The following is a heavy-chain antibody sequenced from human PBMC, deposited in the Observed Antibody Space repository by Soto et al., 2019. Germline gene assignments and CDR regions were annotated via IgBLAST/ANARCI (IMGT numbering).Heavy chain of an antibody. Sequence: GASVKVSCKASGGSFSSYIVSWVRQAPGQGLEWMGRIIPVLGVEYYAQKFQGRVTITADKSTSTAYMELSSLRSEDTAVYYCAREGLVLVPTTVNSDYYYYAMDVWGQGTTVTVSS. CDR2: IIPVLGVE. J-gene: IGHJ6*02. CDR1: GGSFSSYI. D-gene: IGHD2-2*01. V-gene: IGHV1-69*04. CDR3: AREGLVLVPTTVNSDYYYYAMDV.